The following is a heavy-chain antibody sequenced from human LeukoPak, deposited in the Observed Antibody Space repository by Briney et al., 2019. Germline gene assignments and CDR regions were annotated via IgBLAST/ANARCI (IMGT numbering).Heavy chain of an antibody. V-gene: IGHV3-74*01. D-gene: IGHD3-22*01. CDR3: AISPGRTMIVVRDSYFDY. CDR2: INSDGSST. Sequence: GGSLRLSCAASGFTFSSYWMHWVRQAPGKGLVWVSRINSDGSSTSYADSVKGRFTISRDNSKNTLYLQMNSLRAEDTAVYYCAISPGRTMIVVRDSYFDYWGQGTLVTVSS. J-gene: IGHJ4*02. CDR1: GFTFSSYW.